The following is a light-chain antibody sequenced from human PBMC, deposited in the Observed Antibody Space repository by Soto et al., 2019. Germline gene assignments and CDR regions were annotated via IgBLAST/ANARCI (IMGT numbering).Light chain of an antibody. V-gene: IGKV3-20*01. J-gene: IGKJ1*01. CDR3: QQYMSSVT. Sequence: EIVLTQSPGSLSLSPGQRATLSCRASQSVDTTFFAWYQKKPGQAPRLLIQGASKRATGIPDRFSGSGSGTDFTLMNSRLEPEDFAVYYCQQYMSSVTFGQGTKVEIK. CDR2: GAS. CDR1: QSVDTTF.